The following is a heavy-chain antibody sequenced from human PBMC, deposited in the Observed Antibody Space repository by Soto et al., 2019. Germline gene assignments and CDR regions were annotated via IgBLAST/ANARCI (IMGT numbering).Heavy chain of an antibody. J-gene: IGHJ6*02. V-gene: IGHV3-30*04. CDR2: LSFDGSEE. D-gene: IGHD2-21*02. Sequence: QLVQSGGGVVQPGGSLRLTCAASGFDFSHYAIHWVRQAPGKGLEWVALLSFDGSEEFFIDSVKGRFTISRDNSNNMRYIQGNNLSGDDTVVYFCARRHTLTVPARRRNFVIFLQTEDTHYYGMDVWGPGTTVSLSS. CDR1: GFDFSHYA. CDR3: ARRHTLTVPARRRNFVIFLQTEDTHYYGMDV.